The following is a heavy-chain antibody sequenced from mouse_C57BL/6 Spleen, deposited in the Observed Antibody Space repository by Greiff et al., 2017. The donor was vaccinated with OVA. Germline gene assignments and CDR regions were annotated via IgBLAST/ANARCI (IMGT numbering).Heavy chain of an antibody. V-gene: IGHV5-17*01. CDR2: ISSGSSTI. CDR1: GFTFSDYG. D-gene: IGHD1-1*01. Sequence: EVKLVESGGGLVKPGGSLKLSCAASGFTFSDYGMHWVRQAPEKGLEWVAYISSGSSTIYYADTVKGRFTISRDNAKNTLFLQMTSLRSEDTAMYYCARGDGSSYEWYFDVWGTGTTVTVSS. J-gene: IGHJ1*03. CDR3: ARGDGSSYEWYFDV.